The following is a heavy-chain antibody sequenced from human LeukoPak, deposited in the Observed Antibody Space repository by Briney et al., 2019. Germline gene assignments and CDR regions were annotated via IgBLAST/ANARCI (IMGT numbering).Heavy chain of an antibody. CDR2: IYYSGST. CDR1: GGSISSSSYY. J-gene: IGHJ4*02. D-gene: IGHD3-22*01. CDR3: ARETYYYDSSGYYNDY. Sequence: SETLSLTCTVSGGSISSSSYYWGWIRQPPGKGLEWIGSIYYSGSTYYNPSLKSRVTISVDTSKNQFSLKLSSVTAADTAVYYCARETYYYDSSGYYNDYWGQGTLVTVSS. V-gene: IGHV4-39*07.